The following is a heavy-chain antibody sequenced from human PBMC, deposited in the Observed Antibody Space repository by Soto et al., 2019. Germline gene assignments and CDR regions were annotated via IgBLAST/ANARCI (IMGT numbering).Heavy chain of an antibody. D-gene: IGHD5-18*01. V-gene: IGHV3-33*01. CDR1: GFTFSSYG. CDR3: ARSIQPKVYYYSGMDV. Sequence: QVQLVESGGGVVQPGRSLRLSCAASGFTFSSYGMHWVRQAPGKGLEWVAVIWYDGSNKYYADSVKGRFTISRDNSKNTLYLQMNSLRAEDTAVYYCARSIQPKVYYYSGMDVWGQGTTVTVSS. CDR2: IWYDGSNK. J-gene: IGHJ6*02.